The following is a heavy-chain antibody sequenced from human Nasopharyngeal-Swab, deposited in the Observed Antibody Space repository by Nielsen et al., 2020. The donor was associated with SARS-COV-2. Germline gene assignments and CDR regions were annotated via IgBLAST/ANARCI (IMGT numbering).Heavy chain of an antibody. CDR1: GFTFSTYW. V-gene: IGHV3-7*04. CDR2: IKYDETKI. Sequence: GESLKISCAASGFTFSTYWMHWVRQAPGKGLEWVANIKYDETKIYYADSVKGRFTISRDNTKNSLYLQMDSLRAEDTAVYYYVRAMDDWGKGTTVTVSS. J-gene: IGHJ6*04. CDR3: VRAMDD.